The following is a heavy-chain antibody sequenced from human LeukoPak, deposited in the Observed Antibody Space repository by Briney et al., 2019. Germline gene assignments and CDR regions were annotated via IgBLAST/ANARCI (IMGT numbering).Heavy chain of an antibody. CDR3: ERERMVARNWFDP. CDR1: GYTFTSYD. J-gene: IGHJ5*02. D-gene: IGHD2-15*01. V-gene: IGHV1-8*01. CDR2: MNPNSGNT. Sequence: ASLKVSCKASGYTFTSYDINWVRQATGQGLEWMGWMNPNSGNTDYAQNLKGRVTIARNTSKSTAYMELSILRADNTALYYSERERMVARNWFDPWGQGNLVTVSS.